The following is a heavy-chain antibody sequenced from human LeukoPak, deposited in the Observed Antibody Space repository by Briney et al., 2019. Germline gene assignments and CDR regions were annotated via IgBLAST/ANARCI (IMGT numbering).Heavy chain of an antibody. CDR1: GGSISTYY. V-gene: IGHV4-59*01. J-gene: IGHJ3*02. D-gene: IGHD3-22*01. CDR3: ARTTMIVGVFLDAVDI. CDR2: IFYSGST. Sequence: SETLSLTCTVSGGSISTYYWSWIRQPPGKGLEWIGHIFYSGSTNYNPSVKSRVTISVDTSKNQFSLKLRSVTAADTAMYYCARTTMIVGVFLDAVDIWGQGTMVTISS.